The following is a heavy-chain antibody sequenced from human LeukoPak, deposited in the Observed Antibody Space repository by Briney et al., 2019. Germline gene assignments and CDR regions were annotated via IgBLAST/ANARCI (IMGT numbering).Heavy chain of an antibody. CDR2: IYISDNT. CDR3: AIDRSTGYSSDWFDR. D-gene: IGHD6-19*01. V-gene: IGHV4-4*07. CDR1: GGSISSYY. J-gene: IGHJ5*02. Sequence: PSETLSLTCTVSGGSISSYYWSWIRQPAGKGLEWIGRIYISDNTNYNPSLRSRVTMSVDTSKNQFSLKLSSVTAADTAVYYCAIDRSTGYSSDWFDRWGQGTLVTVS.